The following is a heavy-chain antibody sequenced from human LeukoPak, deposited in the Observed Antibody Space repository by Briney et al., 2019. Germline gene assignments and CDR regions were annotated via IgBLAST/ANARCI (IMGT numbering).Heavy chain of an antibody. Sequence: PGGSLRLSCAVSGFTFSSYWMSWVRQAPGKGLEWVANINEDGSEKYYVDSVKGRFTISRDNAKNSLYLQMNSLRAEDTAVYYCAGHSKPRTYFYDTSDAFDIWGQGTMVTVSS. CDR2: INEDGSEK. D-gene: IGHD3-22*01. CDR1: GFTFSSYW. V-gene: IGHV3-7*01. J-gene: IGHJ3*02. CDR3: AGHSKPRTYFYDTSDAFDI.